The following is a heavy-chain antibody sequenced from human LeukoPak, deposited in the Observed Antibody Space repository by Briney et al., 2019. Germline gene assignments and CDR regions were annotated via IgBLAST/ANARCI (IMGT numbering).Heavy chain of an antibody. CDR1: GGSFSGYY. CDR2: INHSGSA. Sequence: SETLSLTCAVYGGSFSGYYWSWIRQPPGKGLEWIGEINHSGSANYNPSLKSRVTISVDTSKNQFSLKLSSVTAADTAVYYCARAVQLERPPPLIGYYYMDVWGKGTTVTVSS. J-gene: IGHJ6*03. CDR3: ARAVQLERPPPLIGYYYMDV. D-gene: IGHD1-1*01. V-gene: IGHV4-34*01.